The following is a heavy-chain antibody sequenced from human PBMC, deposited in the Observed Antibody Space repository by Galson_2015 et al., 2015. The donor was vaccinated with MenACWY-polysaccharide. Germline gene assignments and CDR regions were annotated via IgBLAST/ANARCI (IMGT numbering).Heavy chain of an antibody. CDR2: ISSSRGTTI. CDR3: AREWRLPPFQSGGFDY. Sequence: SLRLSGAASGFSFGSYEMLWVRQAPGGGLEWGSYISSSRGTTIKYADSVKGRFTISRDNAKSSLYLQMNSLRTEDTAVYYCAREWRLPPFQSGGFDYWGQGTLVAVSS. V-gene: IGHV3-48*03. J-gene: IGHJ4*02. D-gene: IGHD4-23*01. CDR1: GFSFGSYE.